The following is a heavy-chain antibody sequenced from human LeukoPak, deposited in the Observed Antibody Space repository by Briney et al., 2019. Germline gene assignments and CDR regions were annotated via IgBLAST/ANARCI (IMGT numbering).Heavy chain of an antibody. V-gene: IGHV3-7*01. D-gene: IGHD1-26*01. CDR2: IKQDGSEK. CDR1: GFTFRTYW. CDR3: ARGRLGANDY. J-gene: IGHJ4*02. Sequence: PGGSLRLSCAASGFTFRTYWMSWVRQAPGKGLEWVANIKQDGSEKYYVDSVKGRFTISRDNAKNSLYLQMNSLRVEDTAEYYCARGRLGANDYWGQGTLVTVSS.